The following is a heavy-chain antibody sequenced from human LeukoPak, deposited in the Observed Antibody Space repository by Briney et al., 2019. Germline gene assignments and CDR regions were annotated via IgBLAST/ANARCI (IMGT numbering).Heavy chain of an antibody. V-gene: IGHV3-11*06. Sequence: GGSLRLSCAASGFTFSDYYMSWIRQAPGKGLEWVSSISSSSSYIYYADSVKGRFTISRDNAKNSLYLQMNSLRAEDTAVYYCARGAGTMVRGVPLYMDVWGKGTTVTVSS. J-gene: IGHJ6*03. CDR1: GFTFSDYY. CDR3: ARGAGTMVRGVPLYMDV. CDR2: ISSSSSYI. D-gene: IGHD3-10*01.